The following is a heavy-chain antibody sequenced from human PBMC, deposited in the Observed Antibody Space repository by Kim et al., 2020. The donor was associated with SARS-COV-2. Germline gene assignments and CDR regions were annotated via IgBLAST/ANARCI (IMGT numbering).Heavy chain of an antibody. CDR3: ARAYIAAAGTYYYYGMDV. D-gene: IGHD6-13*01. J-gene: IGHJ6*02. Sequence: KSRVTISVDKSKNQFSLKLSSVTAADTAVYYCARAYIAAAGTYYYYGMDVWGQGTTVTVSS. V-gene: IGHV4-4*02.